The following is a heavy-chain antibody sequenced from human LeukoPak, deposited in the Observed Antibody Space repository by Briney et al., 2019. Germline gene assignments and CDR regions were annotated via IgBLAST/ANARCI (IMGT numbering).Heavy chain of an antibody. CDR1: GFTFSSYA. CDR2: ISYDGSNK. V-gene: IGHV3-30-3*01. J-gene: IGHJ4*02. Sequence: GSLRLSCAASGFTFSSYAMHWVRQAPGKGLEWVAVISYDGSNKYYADSVKGRFTISRDNSKNTLYLQMNSLRAEDTAVYYCARHYFDYWGQGTLVTVSS. CDR3: ARHYFDY.